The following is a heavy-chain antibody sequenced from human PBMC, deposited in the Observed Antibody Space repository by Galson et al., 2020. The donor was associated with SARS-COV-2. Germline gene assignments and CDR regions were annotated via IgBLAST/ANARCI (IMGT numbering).Heavy chain of an antibody. CDR1: GYSFTNYW. Sequence: GESLKISCKGSGYSFTNYWIGWVRQMPGKGLEWMGIIYPDDSDTRYSPSFQGRVTISADKSISTAYLQWSSLKASDTAMYYCARRFHKDGYNYEIDYWGQGTLVTVSS. D-gene: IGHD5-12*01. CDR2: IYPDDSDT. V-gene: IGHV5-51*01. CDR3: ARRFHKDGYNYEIDY. J-gene: IGHJ4*02.